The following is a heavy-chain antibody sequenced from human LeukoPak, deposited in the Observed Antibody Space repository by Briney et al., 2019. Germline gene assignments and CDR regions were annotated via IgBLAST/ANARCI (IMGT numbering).Heavy chain of an antibody. CDR2: IYYSGST. J-gene: IGHJ4*02. CDR3: ARVDCSGGSCSTWFDY. Sequence: SETLSLTCTVSGGSISSSSYYWGWIRQPPGKGLEWIGSIYYSGSTYCNPSLKSRVTISVDTSKNQFSLKLSSVTAADTAVYYCARVDCSGGSCSTWFDYWGQGTLVTVSS. D-gene: IGHD2-15*01. CDR1: GGSISSSSYY. V-gene: IGHV4-39*01.